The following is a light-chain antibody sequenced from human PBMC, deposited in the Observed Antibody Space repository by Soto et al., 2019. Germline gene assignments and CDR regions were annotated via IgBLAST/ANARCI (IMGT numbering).Light chain of an antibody. V-gene: IGKV3-20*01. Sequence: EIVLTQSPGTLSLSPGERATLSCRASQSVSGTYLAWYQQKPGQAPRLLIYGASSRATDIPDRFSGSGSGTDFTLTFSRLEPEDFAVYYCQEYGTSRTFGQGTKVEIK. CDR3: QEYGTSRT. CDR2: GAS. J-gene: IGKJ1*01. CDR1: QSVSGTY.